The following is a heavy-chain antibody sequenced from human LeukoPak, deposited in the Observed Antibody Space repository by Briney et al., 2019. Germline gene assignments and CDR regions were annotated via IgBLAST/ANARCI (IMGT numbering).Heavy chain of an antibody. V-gene: IGHV3-7*01. CDR3: ARDSITGTGAFDI. D-gene: IGHD1-20*01. CDR2: IKQDGSEK. Sequence: GGSLRLSCAASGFTLSSYWMSWVRQAPGKGLEWVANIKQDGSEKYYVDSVKGRITISRDNAKNSLYLQMNSLRAEDTAVYYCARDSITGTGAFDIWGQGTMVTVSS. CDR1: GFTLSSYW. J-gene: IGHJ3*02.